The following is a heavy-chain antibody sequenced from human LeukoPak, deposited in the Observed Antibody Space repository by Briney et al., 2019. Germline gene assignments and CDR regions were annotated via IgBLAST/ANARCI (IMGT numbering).Heavy chain of an antibody. CDR2: IHHGGST. Sequence: PSETLSLTCAVSGDSISSGDWWSWWVRQPPGKGLEWIGEIHHGGSTNYHPSLKSRVTMSVDKPKNQFSLQLNSVTAADTAVYYYALARDYRSGPWGQGTLVTVSS. CDR1: GDSISSGDW. CDR3: ALARDYRSGP. V-gene: IGHV4-4*02. D-gene: IGHD4/OR15-4a*01. J-gene: IGHJ5*02.